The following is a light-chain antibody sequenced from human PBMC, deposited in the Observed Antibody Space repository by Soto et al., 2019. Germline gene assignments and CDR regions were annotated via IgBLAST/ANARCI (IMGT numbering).Light chain of an antibody. Sequence: DIQMTQSPFTLSASVGDRVTITCRASQSISRWLAWYQQKPGKAPKLLIYRASSLESGVTSRFSGSGSGTEFTLTISGLQSDDSATYYCQQYQTWTFGQGTKVEIK. CDR1: QSISRW. CDR2: RAS. J-gene: IGKJ1*01. V-gene: IGKV1-5*03. CDR3: QQYQTWT.